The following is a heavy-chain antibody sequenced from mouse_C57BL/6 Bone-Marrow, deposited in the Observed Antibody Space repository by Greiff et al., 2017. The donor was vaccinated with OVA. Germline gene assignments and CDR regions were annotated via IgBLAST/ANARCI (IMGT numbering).Heavy chain of an antibody. Sequence: EVMLVESGGGLVKPGGSLKLSCAASGFTFSDYGMHWVRQAPEKGLEWVAYISSGSGPISYPDTVKGRFTISRDNAKNTLSLQMTSLRSEDTAMFYCGRVTTVSFDVWGTGTTVTVSS. CDR1: GFTFSDYG. V-gene: IGHV5-17*01. J-gene: IGHJ1*03. CDR2: ISSGSGPI. CDR3: GRVTTVSFDV. D-gene: IGHD1-1*01.